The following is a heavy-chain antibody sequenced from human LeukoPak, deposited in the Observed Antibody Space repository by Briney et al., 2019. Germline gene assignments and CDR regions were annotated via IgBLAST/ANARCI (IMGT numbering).Heavy chain of an antibody. CDR1: GDSVSSNSGA. D-gene: IGHD5-12*01. V-gene: IGHV6-1*01. CDR2: TYYRSKWYN. J-gene: IGHJ5*02. Sequence: SETLSLTCAISGDSVSSNSGAWNWIRQSPSWGLEWPGRTYYRSKWYNAYAVSVKSRITINPDTTKNQFSPQLNSVTPEDTAVYYCARDEDSGYGNLFDPWGQGTLVTVSS. CDR3: ARDEDSGYGNLFDP.